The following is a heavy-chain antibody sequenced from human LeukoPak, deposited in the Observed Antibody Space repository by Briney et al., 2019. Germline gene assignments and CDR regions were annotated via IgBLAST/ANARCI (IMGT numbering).Heavy chain of an antibody. CDR3: ARITGYSSGWDSLDY. D-gene: IGHD6-19*01. J-gene: IGHJ4*02. CDR1: GFTFSSYW. V-gene: IGHV3-74*01. Sequence: GGSLRLSCAASGFTFSSYWMHWVRQAPGKGLVWVARINSDGSSTIYADSVNGRFTISRVNAKNTLYLQMNRLRAEDRAVYYCARITGYSSGWDSLDYWGQGTVVTVSS. CDR2: INSDGSST.